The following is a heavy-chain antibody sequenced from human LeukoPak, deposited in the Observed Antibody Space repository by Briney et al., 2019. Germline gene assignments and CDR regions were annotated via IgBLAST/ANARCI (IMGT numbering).Heavy chain of an antibody. Sequence: GGSLRLSCAASGFTFSDYYMSWIRQAPGKGLEWVSYISGSGSIIYYADSVKGRFTISRDNAKNSLYLQMNSLRAEDTAVYCCARAGRNNWFDPWGQGTLVTVSS. CDR3: ARAGRNNWFDP. J-gene: IGHJ5*02. CDR1: GFTFSDYY. D-gene: IGHD2-15*01. CDR2: ISGSGSII. V-gene: IGHV3-11*01.